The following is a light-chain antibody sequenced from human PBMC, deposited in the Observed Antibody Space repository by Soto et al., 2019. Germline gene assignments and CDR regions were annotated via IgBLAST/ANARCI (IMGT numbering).Light chain of an antibody. CDR3: QQYNNWPPLT. Sequence: EIVMTQSPATLSVSPGERATLSCRASQSVSSNLAWYQQKPGQAPRLLIYGASTRATGIPARFSGSGSGTEFTLAISSLQSEDFVVYYCQQYNNWPPLTFGGGTKVEIE. CDR1: QSVSSN. V-gene: IGKV3-15*01. J-gene: IGKJ4*01. CDR2: GAS.